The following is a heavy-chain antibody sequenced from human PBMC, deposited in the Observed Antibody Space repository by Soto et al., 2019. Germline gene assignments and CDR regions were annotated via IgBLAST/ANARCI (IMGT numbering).Heavy chain of an antibody. Sequence: EVQLVESGGGLVQPGGSLRLSCEASGFTFSSYNMNWVRQAPGKGLECVSYIRRSGLTIDYADAVKGRFTITRDNAKKTLYLQMNSLRAEDTAVYYCAKLGRSSSGGYFDLWGRGTLVTVSS. CDR1: GFTFSSYN. J-gene: IGHJ2*01. CDR3: AKLGRSSSGGYFDL. D-gene: IGHD6-6*01. V-gene: IGHV3-48*01. CDR2: IRRSGLTI.